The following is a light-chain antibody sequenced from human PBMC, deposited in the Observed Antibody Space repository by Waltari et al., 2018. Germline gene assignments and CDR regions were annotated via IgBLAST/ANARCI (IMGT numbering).Light chain of an antibody. CDR2: WAS. Sequence: DIVMTQSPDSLAVSLGERATINCRSSRNLLYTSNNKHYLAWYQQKPGQPPKLLIYWASTREFGVPDRFSGSGSGTDFTLTISSLQAEDVAVYFCQQYFTIPWTFGHGTKVDI. J-gene: IGKJ1*01. CDR1: RNLLYTSNNKHY. CDR3: QQYFTIPWT. V-gene: IGKV4-1*01.